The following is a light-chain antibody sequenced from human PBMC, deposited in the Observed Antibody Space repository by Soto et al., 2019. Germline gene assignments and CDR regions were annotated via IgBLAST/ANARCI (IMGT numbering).Light chain of an antibody. CDR2: GAS. CDR1: QTVSSN. CDR3: QHYNYWVS. J-gene: IGKJ1*01. V-gene: IGKV3-15*01. Sequence: EIVMTQSPATLSVSPGERATLSCRASQTVSSNLAWYQQKPGQAPRLLIYGASTRATGLPARFSGSGSGTEFTLTISSLQSEDSAIYYCQHYNYWVSFGPETKVEIK.